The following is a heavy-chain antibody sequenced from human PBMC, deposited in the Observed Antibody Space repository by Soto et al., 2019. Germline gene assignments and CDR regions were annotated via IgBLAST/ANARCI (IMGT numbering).Heavy chain of an antibody. V-gene: IGHV4-61*08. CDR1: GGSISSGGYY. CDR3: ARAAYSGDFDP. CDR2: IYYSGST. J-gene: IGHJ5*02. Sequence: SETLSLTCTVAGGSISSGGYYWSWIRQHPGKGLEWIGYIYYSGSTNYNPSLKSRVTISVDTSKNQFSLKLSSVTAADTAVYYCARAAYSGDFDPWGQGTLVTVSS. D-gene: IGHD3-10*01.